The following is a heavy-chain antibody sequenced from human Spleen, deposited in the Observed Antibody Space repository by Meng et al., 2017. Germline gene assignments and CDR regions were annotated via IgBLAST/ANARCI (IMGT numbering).Heavy chain of an antibody. CDR3: ARGGDCSSTSCYDGRPFDL. V-gene: IGHV1-8*01. CDR1: GYTFTSYD. D-gene: IGHD2-2*01. J-gene: IGHJ2*01. Sequence: ASVKVSCKASGYTFTSYDINWVRQATGQGLEWMGWMNPNSGNTGYAQKFQGRVTMTRNTSISTAYMELSSLRSEDTAVYYCARGGDCSSTSCYDGRPFDLWGRGTLVTVSS. CDR2: MNPNSGNT.